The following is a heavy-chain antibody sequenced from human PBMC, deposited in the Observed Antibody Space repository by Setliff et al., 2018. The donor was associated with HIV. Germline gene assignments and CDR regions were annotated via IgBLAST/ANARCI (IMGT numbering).Heavy chain of an antibody. J-gene: IGHJ3*02. CDR3: ATRSAAAGSGPGAFDI. V-gene: IGHV1-24*01. D-gene: IGHD6-13*01. Sequence: RASVKVSCKVSGYTLTELSRHWVRQAPGKGLEWMGGFDPEDGETIYAQKFQGRVTMTEDTSTDTAYMELSSLRSEDTAVYYCATRSAAAGSGPGAFDIWGQGTMVTVSS. CDR1: GYTLTELS. CDR2: FDPEDGET.